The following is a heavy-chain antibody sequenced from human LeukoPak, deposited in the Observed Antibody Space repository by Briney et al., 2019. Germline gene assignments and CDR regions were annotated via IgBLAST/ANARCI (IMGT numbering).Heavy chain of an antibody. CDR2: IKPSDGTT. CDR1: GYTFTTYY. D-gene: IGHD2-21*02. CDR3: VRCDSNYYYGMDV. Sequence: ASLKVSCTASGYTFTTYYMHWVRQAPGQGPEWISLIKPSDGTTIYADYLKGRVTMSRDKSTSTLYMELSSLRSEDTAVYYCVRCDSNYYYGMDVWGQGTTVTVS. J-gene: IGHJ6*02. V-gene: IGHV1-46*04.